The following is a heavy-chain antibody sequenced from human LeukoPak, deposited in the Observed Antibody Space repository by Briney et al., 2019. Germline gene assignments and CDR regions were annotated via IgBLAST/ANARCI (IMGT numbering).Heavy chain of an antibody. V-gene: IGHV3-48*03. J-gene: IGHJ4*02. CDR1: GFTFSSYE. CDR2: ISGSGATI. D-gene: IGHD2-2*01. CDR3: AKDYCSTTSCRFDY. Sequence: PGGSLRLSCGASGFTFSSYEMNWVRQAPGKGLEWVSYISGSGATIYYADSVKGRFTISRDKSKNTLYLQMSSLRAEDTAVYYCAKDYCSTTSCRFDYWGQGTLVTVSS.